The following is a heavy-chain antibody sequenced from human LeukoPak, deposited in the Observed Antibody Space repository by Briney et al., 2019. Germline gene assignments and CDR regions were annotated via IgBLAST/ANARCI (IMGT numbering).Heavy chain of an antibody. CDR2: ISSSSSYI. CDR1: GFTFSSYS. Sequence: GGSLRLSCAASGFTFSSYSMNWVRQAPGNGLEWVSSISSSSSYIYYADSVKGRFTISRDNAKNSLYLQMNSLRAEDTAVYYCARALSLPRWLSNYYYGMDVWGQGTTVTVSS. D-gene: IGHD5-12*01. CDR3: ARALSLPRWLSNYYYGMDV. V-gene: IGHV3-21*01. J-gene: IGHJ6*02.